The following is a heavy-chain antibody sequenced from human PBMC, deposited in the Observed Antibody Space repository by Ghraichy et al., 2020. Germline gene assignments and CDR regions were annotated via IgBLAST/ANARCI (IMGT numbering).Heavy chain of an antibody. V-gene: IGHV3-23*01. CDR2: ISGSGGST. D-gene: IGHD3-3*01. CDR1: GFTFSSYA. Sequence: GGSLRLSCAASGFTFSSYAMSWVRQAPGKGLEWVSAISGSGGSTYYADSVKGRFTISRDNSKNTLYLQMNSLRAEDTAVYYCAKEIIGSYDFWSGYYTYDYWGQGTLVTVSS. CDR3: AKEIIGSYDFWSGYYTYDY. J-gene: IGHJ4*02.